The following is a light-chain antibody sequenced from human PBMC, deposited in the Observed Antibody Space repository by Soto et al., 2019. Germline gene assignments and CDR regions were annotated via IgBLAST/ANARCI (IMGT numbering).Light chain of an antibody. CDR1: QSISSTY. Sequence: EIMSTPPPSTPSLSHGERATLSCRASQSISSTYLTWYHQRPGQAPRLLIYDASRRATGIPDRFSGSGCGTVFTLTISRLEPEDFAVYYCQRDGVSQGPFGGGTKV. V-gene: IGKV3-20*01. J-gene: IGKJ4*01. CDR3: QRDGVSQGP. CDR2: DAS.